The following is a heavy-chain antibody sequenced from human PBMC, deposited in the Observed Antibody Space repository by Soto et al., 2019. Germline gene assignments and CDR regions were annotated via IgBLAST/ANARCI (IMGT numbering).Heavy chain of an antibody. CDR1: GFTFSRYG. CDR3: ARDREQWLVGYYFDY. D-gene: IGHD6-19*01. V-gene: IGHV3-33*01. J-gene: IGHJ4*02. Sequence: PGGSLILSCAASGFTFSRYGMHWVRQAPGRGLEWVAVIWYDGSNIYYADSVKGRFTISRDNSKDTLDLQMNSLRAEDTAVYYCARDREQWLVGYYFDYWGQGTLVTVSS. CDR2: IWYDGSNI.